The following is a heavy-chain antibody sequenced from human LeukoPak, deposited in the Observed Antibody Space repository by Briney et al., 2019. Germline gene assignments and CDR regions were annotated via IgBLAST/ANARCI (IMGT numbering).Heavy chain of an antibody. CDR3: GRHANGDSSAAFDL. Sequence: SETLSLTCAVSGDSTSDKYWWRWVRQFPDKGLEWIGEVYRSGGTSYNPSLKSRVTASIDYSKNQFSLNLRSVTAADTAVYYCGRHANGDSSAAFDLWGQGTMVFVSS. J-gene: IGHJ3*01. D-gene: IGHD2-8*01. CDR1: GDSTSDKYW. CDR2: VYRSGGT. V-gene: IGHV4-4*02.